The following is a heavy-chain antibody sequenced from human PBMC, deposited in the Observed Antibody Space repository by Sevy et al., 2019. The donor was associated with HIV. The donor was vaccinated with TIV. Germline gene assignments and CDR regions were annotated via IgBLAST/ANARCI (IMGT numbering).Heavy chain of an antibody. CDR3: ARGDYYYDSSGYYHFDY. CDR2: INPNSGGT. V-gene: IGHV1-2*02. D-gene: IGHD3-22*01. J-gene: IGHJ4*02. CDR1: GYTFTGYY. Sequence: ASVKVSCKASGYTFTGYYMHWVRQAPGQGLEWMGWINPNSGGTKYAQEFQGRVTMTRDTSISTAYMELSRLRSDDTAVYYCARGDYYYDSSGYYHFDYWGQGTLVTVSS.